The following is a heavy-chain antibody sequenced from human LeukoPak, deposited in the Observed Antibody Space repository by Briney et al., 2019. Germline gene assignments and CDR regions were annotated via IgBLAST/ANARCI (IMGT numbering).Heavy chain of an antibody. Sequence: ASVKVSCKASGYTFTSYDINWVRQATGQGLEWMGXMNPNSGNTGYAQKFQGRVTMTRNTSISTAYMELSSLRSEDTAVYYCARGYCSSTSCYPEVWGKGTTVTVSS. J-gene: IGHJ6*04. CDR2: MNPNSGNT. CDR1: GYTFTSYD. D-gene: IGHD2-2*01. CDR3: ARGYCSSTSCYPEV. V-gene: IGHV1-8*01.